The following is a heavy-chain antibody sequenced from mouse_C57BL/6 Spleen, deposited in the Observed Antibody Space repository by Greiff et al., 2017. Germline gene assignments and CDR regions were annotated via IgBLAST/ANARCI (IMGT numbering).Heavy chain of an antibody. CDR3: AREGYYGSPFAY. CDR1: GYTFTSYW. D-gene: IGHD1-1*01. CDR2: IDPSDSET. V-gene: IGHV1-52*01. Sequence: QVQLQQSGAELVRPGSSVKLSCKASGYTFTSYWMHWVKQRPIQGLEWIGNIDPSDSETHYNQKFKDKATLTVAKSSSPAYMQLSSLTSEDSAVYDCAREGYYGSPFAYWGQGTLVTVSA. J-gene: IGHJ3*01.